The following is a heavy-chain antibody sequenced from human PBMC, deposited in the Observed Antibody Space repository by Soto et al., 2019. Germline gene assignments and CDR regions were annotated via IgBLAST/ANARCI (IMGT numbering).Heavy chain of an antibody. CDR2: ITYDGSSK. CDR1: GLSFGDDA. Sequence: ESGGGVVQPGRSLRLSCAASGLSFGDDAMHWVRQAPGKGLEWVGVITYDGSSKYYADSVRGRFTISRDNSKSTLYLQMDSLITKDTAVYYCARDVGTQMDFWSTSGMDVWGQGTTVTVSS. V-gene: IGHV3-30-3*01. CDR3: ARDVGTQMDFWSTSGMDV. D-gene: IGHD3-3*01. J-gene: IGHJ6*02.